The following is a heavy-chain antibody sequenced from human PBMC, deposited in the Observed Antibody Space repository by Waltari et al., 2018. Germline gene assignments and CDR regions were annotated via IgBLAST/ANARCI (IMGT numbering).Heavy chain of an antibody. CDR1: GFTFSSYS. Sequence: EVQLVESGGGLVKPGGSLRLSCAASGFTFSSYSMNWVRQAPGKGLEWVSSISSSSSYIYYADSVKGRFTISRDNAKNSLYLQMNSLRAEDTAVYYCASWEEYSGYGGRAFDIWGQGTMVTVSS. D-gene: IGHD5-12*01. CDR3: ASWEEYSGYGGRAFDI. V-gene: IGHV3-21*01. CDR2: ISSSSSYI. J-gene: IGHJ3*02.